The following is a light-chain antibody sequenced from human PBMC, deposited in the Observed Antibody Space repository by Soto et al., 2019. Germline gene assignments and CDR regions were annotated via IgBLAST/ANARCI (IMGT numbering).Light chain of an antibody. CDR2: EVT. J-gene: IGLJ2*01. CDR1: SGDIGGYDY. Sequence: QSALTQPPSASGSPGQSVTISCTGTSGDIGGYDYVSWYQQHPGKAPKLMIYEVTKQPLGVPDRFSGSKSGNTASLTVSGLQAEDEADYYCSSYAGSNNVVFGGGTKLTVL. CDR3: SSYAGSNNVV. V-gene: IGLV2-8*01.